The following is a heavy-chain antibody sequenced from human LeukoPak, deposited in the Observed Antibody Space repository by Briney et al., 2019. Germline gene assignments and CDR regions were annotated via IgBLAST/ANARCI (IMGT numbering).Heavy chain of an antibody. CDR3: ARYDRGSGWYFDY. CDR2: IYYSGST. Sequence: SETLSLTCTVSGGSISSSSYYWGWIRQPPGKGLEWIGSIYYSGSTYYNPSLKSRVTISVDTSKNQFSLKLSSVTAADTAVYYCARYDRGSGWYFDYWGQGTLVTVSS. CDR1: GGSISSSSYY. D-gene: IGHD6-19*01. V-gene: IGHV4-39*07. J-gene: IGHJ4*02.